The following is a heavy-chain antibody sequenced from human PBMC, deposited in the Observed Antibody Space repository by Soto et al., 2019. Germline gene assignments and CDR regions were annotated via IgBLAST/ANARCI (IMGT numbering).Heavy chain of an antibody. CDR2: INSDGSST. V-gene: IGHV3-74*01. CDR3: VRTSLVVAAATREDY. D-gene: IGHD2-15*01. Sequence: EVQLVESGGGLVQPGGSLRLSCAASGFTFSSYWMHWVRQAPGKGLVWVSRINSDGSSTSNADSVKGRFTISRQNAKNTLYLQMNSLRAEDTAVYYCVRTSLVVAAATREDYWGQGTLVTVSS. J-gene: IGHJ4*02. CDR1: GFTFSSYW.